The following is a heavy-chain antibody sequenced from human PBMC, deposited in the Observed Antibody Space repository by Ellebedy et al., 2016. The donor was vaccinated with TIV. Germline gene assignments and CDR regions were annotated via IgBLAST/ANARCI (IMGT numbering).Heavy chain of an antibody. V-gene: IGHV3-48*02. D-gene: IGHD3-10*01. J-gene: IGHJ4*02. CDR2: ISSSSSTI. CDR3: ARDLPPAGVNSFDY. Sequence: GGSLRLXXAASGFTFSSYSMNWVRQAPGKGLEWVSYISSSSSTIYYADSVKGRFTISRDNAKNSLYLQMNSLRDEDTAVYYCARDLPPAGVNSFDYWGQGTLVTVSS. CDR1: GFTFSSYS.